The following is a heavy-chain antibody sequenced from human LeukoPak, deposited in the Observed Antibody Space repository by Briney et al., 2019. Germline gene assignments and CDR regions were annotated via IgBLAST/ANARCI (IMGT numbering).Heavy chain of an antibody. CDR2: ISSSSSTI. Sequence: GGSLRLSCAASGFTFSDYYMSWIRQAPGKGLEWVSYISSSSSTIYYADSVKGRFTISRDNAKNSLYLQMNSLRAEDTAVYYCARDINWGWSNWFDPWGQGTLVTVSS. CDR1: GFTFSDYY. D-gene: IGHD7-27*01. J-gene: IGHJ5*02. V-gene: IGHV3-11*04. CDR3: ARDINWGWSNWFDP.